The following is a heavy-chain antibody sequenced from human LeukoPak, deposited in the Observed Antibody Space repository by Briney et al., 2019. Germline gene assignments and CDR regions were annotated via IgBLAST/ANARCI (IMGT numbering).Heavy chain of an antibody. Sequence: GGSLRLSCAASGFTFSTFAMHWVRQAPGKQLEYVSAICSNGGCTYYANSVKGRFTISRDNSKNTLYLQMGSLRAEDMAVYYCARAVGAKSAFDIWGQGTMVTVSS. J-gene: IGHJ3*02. CDR2: ICSNGGCT. D-gene: IGHD1-26*01. CDR1: GFTFSTFA. CDR3: ARAVGAKSAFDI. V-gene: IGHV3-64*01.